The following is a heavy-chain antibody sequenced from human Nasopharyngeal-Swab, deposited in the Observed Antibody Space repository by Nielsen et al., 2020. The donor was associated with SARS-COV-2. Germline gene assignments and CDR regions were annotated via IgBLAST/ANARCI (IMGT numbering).Heavy chain of an antibody. CDR2: IYYSGST. V-gene: IGHV4-31*03. CDR1: GGSISSGGYY. CDR3: ARDAPDHGETVGVWYFDL. J-gene: IGHJ2*01. D-gene: IGHD4-17*01. Sequence: LRLSCTVSGGSISSGGYYWSWIRQHPGKGLEWIGYIYYSGSTYYNPSLKSRVTISVDTSKNQFSLKLSSVTAADTAVYYCARDAPDHGETVGVWYFDLWGRGTLVTVSS.